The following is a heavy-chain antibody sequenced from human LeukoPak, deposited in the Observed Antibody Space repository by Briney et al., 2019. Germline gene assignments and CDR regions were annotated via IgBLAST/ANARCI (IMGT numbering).Heavy chain of an antibody. J-gene: IGHJ4*02. CDR2: ISGSGGST. CDR3: AKGGYSSSWHYYDY. V-gene: IGHV3-23*01. D-gene: IGHD6-13*01. CDR1: GFTFSSYA. Sequence: GGSLRPSCAASGFTFSSYAMSWVRQAPGKGLEWVSAISGSGGSTYYADSVKGRFTISRDNSKNTLYLQMNSLRAEDTAVYYCAKGGYSSSWHYYDYWGQGTLVTVSS.